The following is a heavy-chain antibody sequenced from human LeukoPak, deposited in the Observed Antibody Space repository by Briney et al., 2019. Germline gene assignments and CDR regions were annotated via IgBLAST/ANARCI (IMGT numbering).Heavy chain of an antibody. D-gene: IGHD6-13*01. V-gene: IGHV3-74*01. CDR1: GFPFSNYW. Sequence: GGSLRLSCAASGFPFSNYWMHWVRQAPGKGLVWVSRVNSDGSTTNYADSVKGRFTISRDNAENTPYMRMNSLRPEDTAVYYCARGYYSSSRFDSWGQGTLVTVSS. CDR3: ARGYYSSSRFDS. CDR2: VNSDGSTT. J-gene: IGHJ4*02.